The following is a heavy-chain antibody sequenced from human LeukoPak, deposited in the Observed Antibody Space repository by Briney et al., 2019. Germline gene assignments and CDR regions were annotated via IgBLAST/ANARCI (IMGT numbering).Heavy chain of an antibody. V-gene: IGHV4-38-2*02. CDR1: GYSISSGYY. CDR2: FDQSGST. Sequence: SSETLSLTCTVSGYSISSGYYWGCIRQPPGKGLEWIGSFDQSGSTYYNPSLKSRVTISVDTSKNQFSLKLSSVTAADTAVYYCAREENYYYYMDVWGKGTTVTVSS. J-gene: IGHJ6*03. D-gene: IGHD2/OR15-2a*01. CDR3: AREENYYYYMDV.